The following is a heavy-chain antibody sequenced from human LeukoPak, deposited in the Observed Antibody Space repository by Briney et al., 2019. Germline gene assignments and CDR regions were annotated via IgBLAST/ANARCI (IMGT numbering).Heavy chain of an antibody. CDR1: GFTFSGST. J-gene: IGHJ4*02. CDR2: ISTSSSYI. V-gene: IGHV3-21*01. CDR3: ASSVGATPSDY. Sequence: GGSLRLSCAASGFTFSGSTMNWVRQAPGKGLEWVSFISTSSSYIYYADSVRGRFTISRDNAKNSLYLQMNSLRAEDTAVYYCASSVGATPSDYWGQGTLVTVSS. D-gene: IGHD1-26*01.